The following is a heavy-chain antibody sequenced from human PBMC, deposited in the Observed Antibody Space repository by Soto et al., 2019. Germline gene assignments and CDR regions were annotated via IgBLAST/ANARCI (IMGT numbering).Heavy chain of an antibody. CDR1: GYTLTSYC. J-gene: IGHJ4*02. D-gene: IGHD5-18*01. Sequence: ASVKVPCKASGYTLTSYCISWGRQAPGQGLEWMGWISAYNGNTNYAQKLQGRFTIPRDDSKNTVYLQMNSLKIDDTAVYFCTSRRDWTAVDPLDYWGLGTLVTVSS. V-gene: IGHV1-18*01. CDR3: TSRRDWTAVDPLDY. CDR2: ISAYNGNT.